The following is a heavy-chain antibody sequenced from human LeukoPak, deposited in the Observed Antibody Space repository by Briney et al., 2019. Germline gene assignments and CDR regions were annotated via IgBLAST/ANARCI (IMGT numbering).Heavy chain of an antibody. Sequence: GGSLRLSCDASGFTVSGNYMSWVRQAPGKGLEWVSGIYSGGDIAYADSVKGRFTISSDTSQNKLYLHMNSPRVEDTAVYYCAGGTDFWSGYCFDSWGQGTLVTVSS. CDR2: IYSGGDI. J-gene: IGHJ4*02. D-gene: IGHD3-3*01. V-gene: IGHV3-53*01. CDR3: AGGTDFWSGYCFDS. CDR1: GFTVSGNY.